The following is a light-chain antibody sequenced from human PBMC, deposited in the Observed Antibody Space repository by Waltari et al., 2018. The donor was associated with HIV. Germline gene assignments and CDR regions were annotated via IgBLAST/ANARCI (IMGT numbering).Light chain of an antibody. CDR3: SAWDRSLTAWV. V-gene: IGLV10-54*04. CDR2: RSN. Sequence: QAGLTQPPSVSKGLRQTATVTCPGCNYNIGDQGAVLLQPVPGNPPKLLSHRSNKRPSGISERFSASRSGNTASLTINGLQAEDEADYYCSAWDRSLTAWVFGGGTKLTVL. J-gene: IGLJ3*02. CDR1: NYNIGDQG.